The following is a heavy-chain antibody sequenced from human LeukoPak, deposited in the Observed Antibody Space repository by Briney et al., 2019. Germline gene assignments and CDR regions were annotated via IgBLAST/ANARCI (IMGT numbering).Heavy chain of an antibody. CDR3: ARETDYGGTIFDY. D-gene: IGHD4-23*01. V-gene: IGHV3-7*01. CDR1: GFTFSSYW. J-gene: IGHJ4*02. Sequence: GGSLRLSCAASGFTFSSYWMSWVRQAPGKGLEWVANIKQDGSEKYYVDSVKGRFTISRDNAKNSLYLQMNSLRAEDTAVYYCARETDYGGTIFDYWGQGALVTVSS. CDR2: IKQDGSEK.